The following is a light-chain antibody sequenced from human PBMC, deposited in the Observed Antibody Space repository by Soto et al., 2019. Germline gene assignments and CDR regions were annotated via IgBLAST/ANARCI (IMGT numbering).Light chain of an antibody. CDR3: QQYGNSGIT. Sequence: VLAQAPGTLSLSPGERDTLCCGPSQTLKSYSLAWYQQKAGQAPRXXIYGTSTRATGIPDRFSGSGSGTDFALTISRLEPEDCEVDEGQQYGNSGITFCQGTRLEIK. CDR1: QTLKSYS. CDR2: GTS. V-gene: IGKV3-20*01. J-gene: IGKJ5*01.